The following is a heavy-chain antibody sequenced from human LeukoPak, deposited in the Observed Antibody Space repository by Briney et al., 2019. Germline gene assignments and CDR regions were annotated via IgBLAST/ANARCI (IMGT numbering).Heavy chain of an antibody. V-gene: IGHV3-48*04. D-gene: IGHD6-19*01. Sequence: GGSLRLSCAASGFTFSTHDLNWVRQAPGKGLEWVSYISSGSSTIYYADSVKGRFIISRDNAKNSLFLQMNSLRAEDTAIYYCARDGARQINIAVPGGDYWGQGTLVTVSS. J-gene: IGHJ4*02. CDR3: ARDGARQINIAVPGGDY. CDR1: GFTFSTHD. CDR2: ISSGSSTI.